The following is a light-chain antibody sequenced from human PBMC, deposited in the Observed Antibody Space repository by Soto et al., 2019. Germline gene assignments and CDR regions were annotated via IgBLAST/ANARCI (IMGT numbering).Light chain of an antibody. CDR1: QDISSW. CDR3: HQANSFLLT. J-gene: IGKJ4*01. CDR2: AAS. V-gene: IGKV1-12*01. Sequence: DIQMTQSPSSVSASVGDRVTITCRASQDISSWLAWYQQKPGKAPQLLIYAASSLHSGVPSRFSGSESGTDFTLTIRSLEPEDFATYYCHQANSFLLTFAGGTKV.